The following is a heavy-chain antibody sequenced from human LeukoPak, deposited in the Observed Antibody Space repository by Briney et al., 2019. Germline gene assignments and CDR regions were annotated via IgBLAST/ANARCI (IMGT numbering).Heavy chain of an antibody. CDR1: GFTFSSYA. CDR3: AKDHANSIYYYYGMDV. CDR2: ISGSGGST. J-gene: IGHJ6*02. Sequence: GGSLRLSCAASGFTFSSYAMRRVRQAPGKGLEWVSAISGSGGSTYYADSVKGRFTISRDNSKNTLYLQMNSLRDEDTAVYYCAKDHANSIYYYYGMDVWGQGTTVTVSS. D-gene: IGHD2-21*01. V-gene: IGHV3-23*01.